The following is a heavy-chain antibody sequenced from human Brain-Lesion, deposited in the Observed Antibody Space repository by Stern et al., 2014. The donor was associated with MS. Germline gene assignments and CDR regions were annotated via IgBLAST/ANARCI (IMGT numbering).Heavy chain of an antibody. J-gene: IGHJ4*02. V-gene: IGHV4-61*02. D-gene: IGHD5-12*01. CDR2: IYSSGGP. Sequence: QVQLVESGPGLVKPSQTLSLTCIVFGGSISSGSFYWNWIRQPAGRGLEWIGRIYSSGGPNYNPYLKSRVPISGDPSKNKFSLKLISMTAADTAIYYCARETGGYTYGDTDFFDYWGQGALVTVSS. CDR1: GGSISSGSFY. CDR3: ARETGGYTYGDTDFFDY.